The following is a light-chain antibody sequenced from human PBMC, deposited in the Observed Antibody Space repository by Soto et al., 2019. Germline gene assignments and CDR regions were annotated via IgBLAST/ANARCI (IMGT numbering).Light chain of an antibody. CDR3: YSAADNTRV. V-gene: IGLV3-27*01. J-gene: IGLJ3*02. Sequence: SYELTQPSSVSVSPGQTARITCSGDVLAKKFSRWFQQKPGQAPVLLIYKHTERPSGIPERFSGSRSGTTVTLTISGAQVEDEADYYCYSAADNTRVFGGGTKVTVL. CDR1: VLAKKF. CDR2: KHT.